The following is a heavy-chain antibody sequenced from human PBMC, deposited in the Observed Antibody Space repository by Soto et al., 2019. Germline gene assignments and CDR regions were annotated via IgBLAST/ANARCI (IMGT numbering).Heavy chain of an antibody. CDR2: IYYSGST. CDR1: GGSISSGDYY. Sequence: QVQLQESGPGLVKPSQTLSLTCTVSGGSISSGDYYWSWIRQPPGKGLEWIGYIYYSGSTYYNPSLKSRVTISVDTSKNQFSLKLSSVTAADTAVYYCARTSNYYDSSGTFDYWGQGTLVTVSS. CDR3: ARTSNYYDSSGTFDY. V-gene: IGHV4-30-4*01. J-gene: IGHJ4*02. D-gene: IGHD3-22*01.